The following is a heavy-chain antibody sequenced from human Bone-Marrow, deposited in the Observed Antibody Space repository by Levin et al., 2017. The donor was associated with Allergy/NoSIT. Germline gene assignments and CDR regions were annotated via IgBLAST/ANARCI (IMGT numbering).Heavy chain of an antibody. CDR1: GGTFSSYA. CDR3: ARRGVQLWLGDYYFDY. J-gene: IGHJ4*02. V-gene: IGHV1-69*13. Sequence: SVKVSCKASGGTFSSYAISWVRQAPGQGLEWMGGIIPIFGTANYAQKFQGRVTITADESTSTAYMELSSLRSEDTAVYYCARRGVQLWLGDYYFDYWGQGTLVTVSS. D-gene: IGHD5-18*01. CDR2: IIPIFGTA.